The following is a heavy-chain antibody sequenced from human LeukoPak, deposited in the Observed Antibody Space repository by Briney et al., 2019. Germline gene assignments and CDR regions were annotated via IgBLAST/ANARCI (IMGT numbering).Heavy chain of an antibody. CDR3: ARAARPTSDTSGSYWYYFDC. CDR2: IIPIFGTA. Sequence: GASVKVSCKASGGTFSSYAISWVRQAPGQGLEWMGGIIPIFGTANYAQKFQGRVTITADESTSTAYMELSSLRSEDTVVYYCARAARPTSDTSGSYWYYFDCWGQGILVTVSS. J-gene: IGHJ4*02. D-gene: IGHD3-22*01. CDR1: GGTFSSYA. V-gene: IGHV1-69*13.